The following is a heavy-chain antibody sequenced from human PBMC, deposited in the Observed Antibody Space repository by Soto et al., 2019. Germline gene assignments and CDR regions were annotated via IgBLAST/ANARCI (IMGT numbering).Heavy chain of an antibody. D-gene: IGHD3-3*01. CDR2: INHSGSA. Sequence: QVQLQQWGAGLLKPSETLSLTCAVYGGSFSGYYWSWIRQPPGKGLEWIGEINHSGSANYNPSLKSRDTISVDTSKNQFSLKLRSVTAADTAVYSCARGGRFPRQWVFDYWVQGTLVTVSS. CDR3: ARGGRFPRQWVFDY. CDR1: GGSFSGYY. V-gene: IGHV4-34*01. J-gene: IGHJ4*02.